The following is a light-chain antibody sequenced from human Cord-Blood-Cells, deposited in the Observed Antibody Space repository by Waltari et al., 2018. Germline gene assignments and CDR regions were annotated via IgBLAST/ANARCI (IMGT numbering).Light chain of an antibody. CDR3: QQYYSTPLCP. Sequence: DIQMTQSPSSLSASVGDRVTITCRARQGISNSLAWYQQKPGKAPKLLLYAASRLESGVPARFSGSGAGTDYTLTSSCLQPEDFATYYCQQYYSTPLCPFGPGTKVDIK. J-gene: IGKJ3*01. V-gene: IGKV1-NL1*01. CDR1: QGISNS. CDR2: AAS.